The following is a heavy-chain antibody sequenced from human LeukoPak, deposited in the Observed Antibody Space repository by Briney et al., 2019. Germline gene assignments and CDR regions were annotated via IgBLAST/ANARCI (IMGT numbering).Heavy chain of an antibody. J-gene: IGHJ4*02. CDR2: INPNSGGT. CDR1: GYTFTGYY. Sequence: ASVKVSCKASGYTFTGYYMHWVRQAPGQGLEWMGWINPNSGGTNYAQKFQGRVTMTRDTSISTAYMELSRLRSDDTAVYYCARDPWYYYDSSGYYPLDYWGQGTLVTASS. D-gene: IGHD3-22*01. CDR3: ARDPWYYYDSSGYYPLDY. V-gene: IGHV1-2*02.